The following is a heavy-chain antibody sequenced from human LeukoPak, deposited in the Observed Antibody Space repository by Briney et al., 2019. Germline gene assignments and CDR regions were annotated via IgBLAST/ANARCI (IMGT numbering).Heavy chain of an antibody. J-gene: IGHJ5*02. CDR1: GYSFTSYG. CDR3: AGDGSGTWDDP. V-gene: IGHV1-18*01. CDR2: INAFNGDT. D-gene: IGHD3-10*01. Sequence: GASVKVSCKASGYSFTSYGISWVRQAPGQGLEWMGWINAFNGDTNHAQKFQGRVTMITDTSTSTAYMELRSLRSDDTAVYYCAGDGSGTWDDPWGQGTLVTVSS.